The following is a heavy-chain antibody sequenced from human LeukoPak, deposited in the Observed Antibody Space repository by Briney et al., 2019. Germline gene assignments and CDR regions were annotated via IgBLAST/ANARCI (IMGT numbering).Heavy chain of an antibody. CDR1: GFTFSIYA. D-gene: IGHD3-10*01. CDR3: AKGIYYYYYMDV. J-gene: IGHJ6*03. Sequence: GGSLRLSCAASGFTFSIYAMNWVRQAPGKGLEWVSAFGGSGGSRFTISRDNSKSTLYLQMNSLRAEDTAVYYCAKGIYYYYYMDVWGKGTTVTVSS. CDR2: FGGSGG. V-gene: IGHV3-23*01.